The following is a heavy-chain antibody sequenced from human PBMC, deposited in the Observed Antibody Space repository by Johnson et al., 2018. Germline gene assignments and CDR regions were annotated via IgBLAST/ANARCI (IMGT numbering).Heavy chain of an antibody. Sequence: VQLVQSGGGLVQPGRSXRLSCAASGFTFDDYAMHWVRQAPGKGLEWVSGISWHSGSIVYADSLKGGFTISRDNAKNSLYLQMNSLRAEDTALYYCAKDTGYYDSSGYYGYFQHWGQGTLVTVSS. D-gene: IGHD3-22*01. V-gene: IGHV3-9*01. CDR2: ISWHSGSI. CDR3: AKDTGYYDSSGYYGYFQH. J-gene: IGHJ1*01. CDR1: GFTFDDYA.